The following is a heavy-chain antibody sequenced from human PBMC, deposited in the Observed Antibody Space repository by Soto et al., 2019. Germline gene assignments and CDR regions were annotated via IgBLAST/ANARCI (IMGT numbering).Heavy chain of an antibody. CDR3: ARHPDYHDSGGYYFFDY. CDR2: ISAYNDHT. J-gene: IGHJ4*02. V-gene: IGHV1-18*01. D-gene: IGHD3-22*01. CDR1: GYTFSSYG. Sequence: QVQLVQSGTEVKKPGASVKVSCKTSGYTFSSYGISWVRPAPGQGLEWMGWISAYNDHTKYTQNLQGRVTMTTDTSTTTVYMELRSLRSDDTAVYYCARHPDYHDSGGYYFFDYWGQGTLVTVSS.